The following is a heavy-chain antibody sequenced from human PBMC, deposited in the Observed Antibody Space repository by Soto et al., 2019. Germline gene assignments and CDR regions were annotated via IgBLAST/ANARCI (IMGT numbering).Heavy chain of an antibody. J-gene: IGHJ3*02. CDR2: IYYSGST. Sequence: SETLSLTCTVSGGSISSYYWSWIRQPPGKGLEWIGYIYYSGSTNYNPSLKSRVTISVDTSKNQFSLKLSSVTAADTAVYYCARDSPGYYDSSGYYSSDAFDIWGQGTMVTVSS. CDR3: ARDSPGYYDSSGYYSSDAFDI. CDR1: GGSISSYY. D-gene: IGHD3-22*01. V-gene: IGHV4-59*01.